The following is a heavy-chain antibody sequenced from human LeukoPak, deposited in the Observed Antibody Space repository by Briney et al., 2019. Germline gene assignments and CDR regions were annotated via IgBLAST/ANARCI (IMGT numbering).Heavy chain of an antibody. CDR1: GFTFSSYS. D-gene: IGHD2-2*01. Sequence: GGSLRLSCAASGFTFSSYSMNWVRPPPGKWLEWVSSISSSSSYIYYADSVKGRLTISRDNAKNSLYLQMNSLRAEDTAVYYCATQWGIVTAVPRALHAFGVWGQGTMVTVSS. J-gene: IGHJ3*01. CDR2: ISSSSSYI. CDR3: ATQWGIVTAVPRALHAFGV. V-gene: IGHV3-21*01.